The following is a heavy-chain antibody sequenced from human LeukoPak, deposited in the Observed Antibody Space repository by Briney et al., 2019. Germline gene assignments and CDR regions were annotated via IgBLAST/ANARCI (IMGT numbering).Heavy chain of an antibody. J-gene: IGHJ3*02. CDR1: GFTFSSYG. V-gene: IGHV3-33*06. D-gene: IGHD1-7*01. Sequence: GGSLRLSCAASGFTFSSYGMHWVRQAPGKGLEWVAVIWYDGSNKYYADSVKGRFTISRDNSKNTLYLQMNSLRAEDTAVYYCAKDGPGNWNCGPHAFDIWGQGTMVTVSS. CDR3: AKDGPGNWNCGPHAFDI. CDR2: IWYDGSNK.